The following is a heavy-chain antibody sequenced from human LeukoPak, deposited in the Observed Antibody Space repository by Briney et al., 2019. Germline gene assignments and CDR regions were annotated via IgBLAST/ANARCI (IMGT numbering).Heavy chain of an antibody. J-gene: IGHJ1*01. CDR1: EYSFTNYW. D-gene: IGHD3-10*01. CDR3: ATYAGSYSKYFQH. Sequence: GGSLKISCKGSEYSFTNYWIGWGRQMPGKGVEWMGIIYPGDSDTRYSPSFQGQVTISADKSTSTAYLQWSSLKASDTAMHFCATYAGSYSKYFQHWGQGTLVTVSS. CDR2: IYPGDSDT. V-gene: IGHV5-51*01.